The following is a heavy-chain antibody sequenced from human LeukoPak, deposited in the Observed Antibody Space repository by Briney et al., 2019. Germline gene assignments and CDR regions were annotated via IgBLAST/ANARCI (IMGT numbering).Heavy chain of an antibody. CDR1: GYSFTSYW. D-gene: IGHD2-2*01. CDR2: IYPGDSDT. V-gene: IGHV5-51*01. CDR3: ARRASGLYQLPTGNAFDI. J-gene: IGHJ3*02. Sequence: GEALQISFQGSGYSFTSYWMGWVRPMPGKGLEWMGMIYPGDSDTRYRPSFQGQVTISADKSISTAYLQWSSLKASDTAMYYCARRASGLYQLPTGNAFDIWGQGTMVTVSS.